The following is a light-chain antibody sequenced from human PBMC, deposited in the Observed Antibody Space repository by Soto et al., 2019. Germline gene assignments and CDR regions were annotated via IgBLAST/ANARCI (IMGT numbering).Light chain of an antibody. J-gene: IGLJ1*01. V-gene: IGLV2-14*01. CDR3: TSYTSIYTYV. CDR2: DVT. Sequence: QSALTQPASVSASPGQSITISCTGTSSDVGGYNYVAWYQQHPDKAPKLLIYDVTNRLSGVSIRFSGSKSGDTASLTISGLLPEDGADYYCTSYTSIYTYVFGTGTKVTVL. CDR1: SSDVGGYNY.